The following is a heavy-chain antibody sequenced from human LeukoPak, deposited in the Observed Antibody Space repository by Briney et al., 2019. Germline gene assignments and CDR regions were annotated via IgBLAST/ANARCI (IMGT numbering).Heavy chain of an antibody. Sequence: SSETLSLTCTVSGGSISSYNWNWIRQSPGKGLEWIGNIYYTGSTNYNPSLKGRVTISVDTSKNQFSLKLSSVTAADTAVYYCARNVGDYFDYWGQGTLVTVSS. V-gene: IGHV4-59*08. J-gene: IGHJ4*02. CDR1: GGSISSYN. D-gene: IGHD4-17*01. CDR3: ARNVGDYFDY. CDR2: IYYTGST.